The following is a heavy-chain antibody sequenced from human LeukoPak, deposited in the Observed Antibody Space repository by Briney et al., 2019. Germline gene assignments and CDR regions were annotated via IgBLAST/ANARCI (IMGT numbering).Heavy chain of an antibody. CDR1: GYTFTGYY. CDR3: AREDSGSLGAFDI. V-gene: IGHV1-2*02. J-gene: IGHJ3*02. CDR2: INPNSGGT. D-gene: IGHD1-26*01. Sequence: ASVKVSCKASGYTFTGYYMHWVRQAPGQGLEWMGWINPNSGGTNYAQKFQGRVTMTRDTSISTAYMELSRLRSGDTAVYYCAREDSGSLGAFDIWGQGTMVTVSS.